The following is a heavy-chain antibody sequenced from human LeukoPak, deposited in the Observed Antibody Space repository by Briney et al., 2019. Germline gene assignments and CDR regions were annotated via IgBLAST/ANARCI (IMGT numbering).Heavy chain of an antibody. D-gene: IGHD2/OR15-2a*01. V-gene: IGHV3-53*01. Sequence: PGGSLRLPCAASGFTVSSNYINWVRQAPGKGLEWVSLIYSGGTTYYADSVKGRFTISRDNSKNTVHLQMNNLRAEDTAMYFCARRLYIVRGAFDIWGQGTMVTVSS. CDR3: ARRLYIVRGAFDI. CDR1: GFTVSSNY. CDR2: IYSGGTT. J-gene: IGHJ3*02.